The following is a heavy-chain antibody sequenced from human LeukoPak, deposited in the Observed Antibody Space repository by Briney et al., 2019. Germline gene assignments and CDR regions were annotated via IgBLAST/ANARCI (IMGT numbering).Heavy chain of an antibody. CDR2: INPNSGGT. V-gene: IGHV1-2*02. Sequence: ASVKVSCKASGYTFTGYYMHWVRQAPGQGLEWMGWINPNSGGTNYAQKFQGRVTMTGDTPISTVYMELDRLTFDDTAEYYCARDNYGTLDYWGQGTLVTVSS. D-gene: IGHD4-17*01. CDR3: ARDNYGTLDY. CDR1: GYTFTGYY. J-gene: IGHJ4*02.